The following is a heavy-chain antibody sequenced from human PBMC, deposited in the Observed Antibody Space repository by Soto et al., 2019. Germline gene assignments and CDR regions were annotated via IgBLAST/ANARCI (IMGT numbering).Heavy chain of an antibody. CDR3: ARGLTADFWSGYWTYYYYGMDV. D-gene: IGHD3-3*01. J-gene: IGHJ6*02. Sequence: ASVTVSCQASGYTFTSYYMHWVRQAPGQGLEWMGIINPSGGSTSYAQKFQGRVTMTRDTSTSTVYMELSSLRSEDTAVYYCARGLTADFWSGYWTYYYYGMDVWGQGTTVTVSS. CDR2: INPSGGST. V-gene: IGHV1-46*01. CDR1: GYTFTSYY.